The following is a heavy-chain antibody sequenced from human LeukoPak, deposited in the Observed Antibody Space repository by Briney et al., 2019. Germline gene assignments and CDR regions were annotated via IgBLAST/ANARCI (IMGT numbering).Heavy chain of an antibody. CDR2: IIPILGIA. J-gene: IGHJ5*02. CDR3: ARDGGTSSGWYFHRS. D-gene: IGHD6-19*01. Sequence: SVKVSCKASGGTFSSYAISWVRQAPGQGLEWMGRIIPILGIANYAQKFQGRVTITADKSTSTAYMELSSLRSEDTAVYYCARDGGTSSGWYFHRSWGQGTLVTVSS. CDR1: GGTFSSYA. V-gene: IGHV1-69*04.